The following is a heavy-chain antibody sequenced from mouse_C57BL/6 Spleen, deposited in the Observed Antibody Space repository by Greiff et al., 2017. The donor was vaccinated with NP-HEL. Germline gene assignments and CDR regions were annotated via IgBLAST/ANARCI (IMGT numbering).Heavy chain of an antibody. V-gene: IGHV1-5*01. Sequence: EVQLVESGTVLARPGASVKMSCKTSGYTFTSYWMHWVKQRPGQGLEWIGAIYPGNSDTSYNQKFKGKATLTAVTSASTAYMELSSLTNEDSAVYYCTRSDDGYSWFAYWGQGTLVTVSA. D-gene: IGHD2-3*01. CDR1: GYTFTSYW. CDR2: IYPGNSDT. CDR3: TRSDDGYSWFAY. J-gene: IGHJ3*01.